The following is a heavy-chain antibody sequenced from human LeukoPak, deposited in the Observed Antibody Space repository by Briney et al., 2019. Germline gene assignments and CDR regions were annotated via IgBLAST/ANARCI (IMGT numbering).Heavy chain of an antibody. D-gene: IGHD1-20*01. J-gene: IGHJ5*02. Sequence: SETLSLTCAVYGESFSGYYWSWIRQPPGKGLEGIGEINHSGSTNYNPSLKSRVTISVDTSKNQFSLKLSSVTAADTAVYYCARKPITGTTASLSWFDPWGQGTLVTVSS. CDR3: ARKPITGTTASLSWFDP. CDR2: INHSGST. V-gene: IGHV4-34*01. CDR1: GESFSGYY.